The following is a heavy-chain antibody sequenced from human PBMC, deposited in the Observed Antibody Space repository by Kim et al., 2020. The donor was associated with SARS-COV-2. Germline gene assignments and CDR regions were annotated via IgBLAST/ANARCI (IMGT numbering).Heavy chain of an antibody. J-gene: IGHJ6*02. D-gene: IGHD3-16*02. Sequence: GGSLRLSCAASGFTFSSYSMNWVRQAPGKGLEWVSSISSSSSYIYYADSVKGRFTISRDNAKNSLYLQMNSLRAEDTAVYYCARVNSYDYVWGSYRYTVYYYYGMDVWGQGTTVTVSS. CDR2: ISSSSSYI. CDR3: ARVNSYDYVWGSYRYTVYYYYGMDV. V-gene: IGHV3-21*01. CDR1: GFTFSSYS.